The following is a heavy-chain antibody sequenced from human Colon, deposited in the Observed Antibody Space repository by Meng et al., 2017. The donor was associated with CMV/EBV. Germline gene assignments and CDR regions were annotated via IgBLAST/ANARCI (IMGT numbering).Heavy chain of an antibody. Sequence: GESLKISCAASGFTFSSYSMNWVRQAPRKGLEWVASISTSSTYIYYAESLKGRFTISRDNAKNSLHLHISSLSAEDTAVYYCAREVVPPRRMDVWGQGTTVTVSS. D-gene: IGHD2-2*01. CDR3: AREVVPPRRMDV. J-gene: IGHJ6*02. CDR1: GFTFSSYS. CDR2: ISTSSTYI. V-gene: IGHV3-21*01.